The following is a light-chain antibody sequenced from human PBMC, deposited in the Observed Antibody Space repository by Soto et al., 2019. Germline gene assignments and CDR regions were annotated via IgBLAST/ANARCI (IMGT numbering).Light chain of an antibody. V-gene: IGLV1-40*01. CDR3: QSYDSSLSGWV. CDR2: GNS. CDR1: SSNIGAGY. J-gene: IGLJ3*02. Sequence: QPVLTQPPSVSGAPGQRVTISCTGSSSNIGAGYVHWYQQLPGTAPKLLIYGNSNRPSGVPDRFSGSKSGTSASLAITGLQAEDEADYYCQSYDSSLSGWVFGGGTKVTVL.